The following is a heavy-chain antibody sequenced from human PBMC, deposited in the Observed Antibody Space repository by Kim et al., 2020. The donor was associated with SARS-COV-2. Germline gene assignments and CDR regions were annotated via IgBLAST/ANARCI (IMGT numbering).Heavy chain of an antibody. D-gene: IGHD6-13*01. Sequence: GGSLRLSCAASGFTFSSYWMSWVRQAPGKGLEWVANIKQDGSEKYYVDSVKGRFTISRDNAKNSLYLQMNSLRAEDTAVYYCARERYSSSWYGARYFQHCGHGTLVTVSS. V-gene: IGHV3-7*01. CDR2: IKQDGSEK. J-gene: IGHJ1*01. CDR3: ARERYSSSWYGARYFQH. CDR1: GFTFSSYW.